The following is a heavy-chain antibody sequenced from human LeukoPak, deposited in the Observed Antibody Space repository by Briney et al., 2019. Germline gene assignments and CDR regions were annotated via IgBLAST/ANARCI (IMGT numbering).Heavy chain of an antibody. CDR3: ARGGSSGYNYNAFDI. J-gene: IGHJ3*02. V-gene: IGHV3-48*03. Sequence: GSLGPSFSASGFLLRGYEMNWVRPAPGKGLEWVSYISISGTTIYNADSEGRFTISRDNAKNSLYLQMNSLRAEDTAVYYCARGGSSGYNYNAFDIWGRGTMVTVSS. CDR1: GFLLRGYE. CDR2: ISISGTTI. D-gene: IGHD3-22*01.